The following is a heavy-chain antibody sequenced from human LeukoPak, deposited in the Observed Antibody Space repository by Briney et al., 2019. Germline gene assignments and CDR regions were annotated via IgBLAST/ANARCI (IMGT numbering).Heavy chain of an antibody. CDR3: ARAMTS. Sequence: GSLRLSCAASGFTFSSYAMYWVRQAPGKGLEYVSAISRDGGSTYYANSVKGRFTISRDNAKNSLYLQMNSLRAEDTAVYYCARAMTSWGQGTLVTVSS. CDR1: GFTFSSYA. CDR2: ISRDGGST. D-gene: IGHD4-11*01. J-gene: IGHJ4*02. V-gene: IGHV3-64*01.